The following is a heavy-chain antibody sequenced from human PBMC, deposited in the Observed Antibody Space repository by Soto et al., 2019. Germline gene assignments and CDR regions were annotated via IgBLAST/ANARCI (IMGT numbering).Heavy chain of an antibody. CDR2: IYYSGST. V-gene: IGHV4-30-4*01. Sequence: SETLYLTCTVSGGSISSGDYYWSWIRQPPGKGLEWIGYIYYSGSTHYNPSLKSRVSISVDTSKNLFSLKLTSVSAADTAVYYCARAMVRGMNFYYYYGMDVWGQGTTVTVSS. J-gene: IGHJ6*02. CDR3: ARAMVRGMNFYYYYGMDV. D-gene: IGHD3-10*01. CDR1: GGSISSGDYY.